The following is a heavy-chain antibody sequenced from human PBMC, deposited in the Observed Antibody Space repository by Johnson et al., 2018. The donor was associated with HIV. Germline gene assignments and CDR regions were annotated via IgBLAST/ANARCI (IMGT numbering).Heavy chain of an antibody. CDR3: AREDQNWNYDHAFDI. V-gene: IGHV3-30*04. D-gene: IGHD1-7*01. CDR2: ISYDGSNK. CDR1: GFTFSSYA. Sequence: QVQLVESGGGVVQPGRSLRLSCAASGFTFSSYAMHWVRQAPGKGLEWVAVISYDGSNKYYADSVKGRFTISRDNSKNTLYLQMNSLRAEDTAVYYCAREDQNWNYDHAFDIWGQGTMVIVSS. J-gene: IGHJ3*02.